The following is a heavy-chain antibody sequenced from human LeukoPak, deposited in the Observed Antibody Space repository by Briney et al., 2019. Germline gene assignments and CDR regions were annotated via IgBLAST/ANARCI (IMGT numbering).Heavy chain of an antibody. D-gene: IGHD6-19*01. V-gene: IGHV4-34*01. CDR1: GGSFSGYY. CDR2: INHSGST. CDR3: ARDLWLADY. J-gene: IGHJ4*02. Sequence: SETLSLTCAVYGGSFSGYYWSWIRQPPGKGLEWIGEINHSGSTNYNPSLKGRVTISVDTSKNQFSLKLSSVTAADTAVYYCARDLWLADYWGQGTLVTVSS.